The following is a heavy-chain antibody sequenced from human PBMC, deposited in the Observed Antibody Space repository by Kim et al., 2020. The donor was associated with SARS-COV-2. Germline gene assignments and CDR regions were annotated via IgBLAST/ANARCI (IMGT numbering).Heavy chain of an antibody. Sequence: SVKVSCKASGGTFSSYAISWVRQAPGQGLEWMGGIIPIFGTANYAQKFQGRVTITADESTSTAYMELSSLRSEDTAVYYCARDIVATSPQVYYYYGMDVWGQGTTVTVSS. D-gene: IGHD5-12*01. V-gene: IGHV1-69*13. J-gene: IGHJ6*02. CDR2: IIPIFGTA. CDR3: ARDIVATSPQVYYYYGMDV. CDR1: GGTFSSYA.